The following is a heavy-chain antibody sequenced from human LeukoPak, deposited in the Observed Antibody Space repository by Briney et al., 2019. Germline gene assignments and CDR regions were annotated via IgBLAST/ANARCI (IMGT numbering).Heavy chain of an antibody. CDR1: GLTVGSYS. D-gene: IGHD3-10*01. V-gene: IGHV3-53*01. CDR3: ARSITLARVDV. J-gene: IGHJ3*01. CDR2: INPGGTT. Sequence: GGSLRLSCAASGLTVGSYSMSWVRQAPGRGLGWVSLINPGGTTYYTASVRGRFTISRDNSEHALYLQMNSLRAEDTAVYYCARSITLARVDVWGQGTMVTVSS.